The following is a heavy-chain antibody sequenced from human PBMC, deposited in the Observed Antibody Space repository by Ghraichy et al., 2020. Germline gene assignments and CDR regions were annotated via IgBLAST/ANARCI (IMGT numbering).Heavy chain of an antibody. J-gene: IGHJ4*02. CDR1: GGSISSSSYY. V-gene: IGHV4-39*01. CDR3: AGGSYYPDGY. D-gene: IGHD1-26*01. CDR2: IYYSGST. Sequence: SETLSLTCTVSGGSISSSSYYWGWIRQPPGKGLEWIGSIYYSGSTYYNPSLKSRVTISVDTSKNQFSLKLRSVTAADTAVYYCAGGSYYPDGYWGQGTLVTVSS.